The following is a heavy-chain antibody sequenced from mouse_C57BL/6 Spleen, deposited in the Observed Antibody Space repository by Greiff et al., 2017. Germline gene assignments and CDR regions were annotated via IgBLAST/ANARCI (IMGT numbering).Heavy chain of an antibody. CDR3: ARWGYYGTTGFAY. J-gene: IGHJ3*01. CDR1: GYTFTSYW. V-gene: IGHV1-53*01. CDR2: INPSNGGT. Sequence: VQLQQPGTELVKPGASVKLSCKASGYTFTSYWMHWVKQRPGQGLEWIGNINPSNGGTNYNEKFKSKATLTVDKSSITAYMQLSSLTSEDSAVYYCARWGYYGTTGFAYWGQGTLVTGSA. D-gene: IGHD2-1*01.